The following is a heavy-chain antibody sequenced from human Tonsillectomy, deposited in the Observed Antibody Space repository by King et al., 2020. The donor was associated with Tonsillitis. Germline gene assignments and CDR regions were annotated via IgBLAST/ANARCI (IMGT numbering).Heavy chain of an antibody. CDR3: ARRNSRTGYYYYMDV. D-gene: IGHD2/OR15-2a*01. CDR1: GFAFSRFG. J-gene: IGHJ6*03. CDR2: IRSDERKT. V-gene: IGHV3-33*08. Sequence: VQLVESGGGVVQPEKSLRLSCEASGFAFSRFGMHWVRQAPGKGLEWVALIRSDERKTYYADSVTGRFTISRDNSKNTLYLQMDSLRVEDTAVYYCARRNSRTGYYYYMDVWGKGITVTVSS.